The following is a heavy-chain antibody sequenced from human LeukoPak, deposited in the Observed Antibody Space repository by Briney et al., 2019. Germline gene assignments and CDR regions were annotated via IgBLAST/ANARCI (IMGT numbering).Heavy chain of an antibody. CDR2: INHSGST. CDR3: ARSNYYYYYYMDV. V-gene: IGHV4-34*01. CDR1: GGSFSGYY. D-gene: IGHD4-11*01. J-gene: IGHJ6*03. Sequence: SETLSLTCAVYGGSFSGYYWSWIRQPPGKGLEWIGEINHSGSTNYNPSLKSRVTISVDTSKNQFSLKLSSVTAADTAVYYCARSNYYYYYYMDVWGKGTTVTVSS.